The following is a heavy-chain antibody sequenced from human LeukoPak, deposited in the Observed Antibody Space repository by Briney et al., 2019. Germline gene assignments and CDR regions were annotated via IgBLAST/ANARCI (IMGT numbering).Heavy chain of an antibody. CDR2: ISSGGLTI. CDR1: GFTFSTYT. J-gene: IGHJ4*02. CDR3: ATDFDYGDYIAF. D-gene: IGHD4-17*01. Sequence: GGSLRLSCVASGFTFSTYTVNWVRQAPGKGLEWLSYISSGGLTIFYADSVKGRFTISRDNTKHAIYLDMTSLRAEDTAVYYCATDFDYGDYIAFWGQGTLVAVSS. V-gene: IGHV3-48*04.